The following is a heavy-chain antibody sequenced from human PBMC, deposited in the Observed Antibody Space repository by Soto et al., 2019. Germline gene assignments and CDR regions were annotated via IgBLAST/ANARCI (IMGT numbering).Heavy chain of an antibody. CDR3: ARAVILAYCGGHGYSTWSDP. CDR1: GGSISSGGCC. V-gene: IGHV4-30-2*01. D-gene: IGHD2-21*02. Sequence: TLSLTCAVSGGSISSGGCCWSWILQPPGTGLELILYIYHIGITYYNPSLQSRVTISLDRSKNQFSLKLSPVTAADTAVYYCARAVILAYCGGHGYSTWSDPWGKGTLVTVSP. CDR2: IYHIGIT. J-gene: IGHJ5*02.